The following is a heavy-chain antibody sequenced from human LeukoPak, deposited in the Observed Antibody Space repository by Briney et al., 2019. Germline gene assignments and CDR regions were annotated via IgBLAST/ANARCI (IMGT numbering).Heavy chain of an antibody. V-gene: IGHV1-2*04. CDR3: AKTLAQLAHFDY. Sequence: GASVKVSCKASGYTLTSYYMHWVRQAPGQGLEWMGWINPNSGDTNYSQKFRAWVTMTRDTSISTAYMELSRLRSDDTAVYYCAKTLAQLAHFDYWGQGTLVTVSS. J-gene: IGHJ4*02. CDR2: INPNSGDT. D-gene: IGHD6-6*01. CDR1: GYTLTSYY.